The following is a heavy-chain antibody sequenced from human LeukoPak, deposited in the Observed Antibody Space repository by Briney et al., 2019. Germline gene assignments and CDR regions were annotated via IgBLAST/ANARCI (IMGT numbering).Heavy chain of an antibody. CDR3: AKDQPGYYQPIDY. V-gene: IGHV3-23*01. CDR2: ISGSGSTS. Sequence: QPGGSLRLSCAASGFPFSSHAMRWVRQAPGRGLECVSAISGSGSTSYYADSVKGRFTISRDNSKNTLYLQMTSLRAEDTAVYYCAKDQPGYYQPIDYWGQGILVTVSS. J-gene: IGHJ4*02. D-gene: IGHD3-10*01. CDR1: GFPFSSHA.